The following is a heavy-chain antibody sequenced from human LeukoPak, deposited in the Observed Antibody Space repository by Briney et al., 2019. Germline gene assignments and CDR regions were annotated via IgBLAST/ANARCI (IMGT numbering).Heavy chain of an antibody. Sequence: SQTLSLTCTVSGGPISSGGYYWSWIRQPPGKGLEWIGYIYHSGSTYYNPSLKSRVTISVDRSKNQFSLKLSSVTAADTAVYYCAKETRDSSSWYEDYMDVWGQGTTVTVSS. CDR2: IYHSGST. J-gene: IGHJ6*03. CDR3: AKETRDSSSWYEDYMDV. V-gene: IGHV4-30-2*01. D-gene: IGHD6-13*01. CDR1: GGPISSGGYY.